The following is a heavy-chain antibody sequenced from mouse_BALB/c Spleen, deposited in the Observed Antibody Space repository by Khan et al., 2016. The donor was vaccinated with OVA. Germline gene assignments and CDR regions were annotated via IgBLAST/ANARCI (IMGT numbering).Heavy chain of an antibody. CDR1: GYTFTNAG. J-gene: IGHJ4*01. D-gene: IGHD2-14*01. V-gene: IGHV9-4*02. Sequence: QIQLVQSGPELKKPGETVRISCKASGYTFTNAGMQWVQKMPGKGLKWIGWINTYSGVPKYAEDFKGRFAFSLETSASTVYLQITNLKNEDTATYFCARGGAAYYRNDGGAMDYWGQGTSVTVSS. CDR2: INTYSGVP. CDR3: ARGGAAYYRNDGGAMDY.